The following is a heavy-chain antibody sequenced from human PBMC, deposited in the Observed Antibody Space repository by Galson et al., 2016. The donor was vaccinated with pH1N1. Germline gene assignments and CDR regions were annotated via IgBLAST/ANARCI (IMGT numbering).Heavy chain of an antibody. CDR1: GYTFNAYY. CDR2: TNPKTGDT. J-gene: IGHJ4*02. Sequence: SVKVSCKASGYTFNAYYVHWVRQAPGQGLEWMGWTNPKTGDTSYVQKFQGRVTMTRDTSIGTVYMELSSLGSDDTAVYYCARVLRTTVFDYWGQGTLVTVSS. CDR3: ARVLRTTVFDY. V-gene: IGHV1-2*02. D-gene: IGHD4-17*01.